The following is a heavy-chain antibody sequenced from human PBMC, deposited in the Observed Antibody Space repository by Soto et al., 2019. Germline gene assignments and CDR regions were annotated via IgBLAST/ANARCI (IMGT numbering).Heavy chain of an antibody. Sequence: SETLSLTCSVSGNSISSSFWSWIRQPPGKGLEYIGYVYYSGSTNYNPSLKGRVIISVDTSKNQFSLKLSSVTAADTAVYYCARLSSQNDFWSGSKGLDYWGQGMLVTVSS. CDR2: VYYSGST. D-gene: IGHD3-3*01. CDR1: GNSISSSF. V-gene: IGHV4-59*01. J-gene: IGHJ4*02. CDR3: ARLSSQNDFWSGSKGLDY.